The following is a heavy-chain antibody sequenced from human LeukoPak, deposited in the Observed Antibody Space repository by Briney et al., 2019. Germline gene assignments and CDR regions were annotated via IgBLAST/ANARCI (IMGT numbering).Heavy chain of an antibody. V-gene: IGHV6-1*01. CDR3: ARSGSGGWIDY. CDR2: TYYRSKWYN. D-gene: IGHD6-19*01. Sequence: SQTLSLTCAISGDIVSSNSAACNWMRQSPSRGLEWLGRTYYRSKWYNGYAVFVKSRISVNPDTSKNQFSLQLNSVTPEDTAVYYCARSGSGGWIDYWGQGTLVTVSS. J-gene: IGHJ4*02. CDR1: GDIVSSNSAA.